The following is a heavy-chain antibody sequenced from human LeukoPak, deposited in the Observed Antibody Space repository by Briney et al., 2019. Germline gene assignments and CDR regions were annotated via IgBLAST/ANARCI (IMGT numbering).Heavy chain of an antibody. CDR3: ARDQRVTGRPDIDY. D-gene: IGHD6-6*01. CDR1: GFAFRNHW. Sequence: GGSLRLSCAASGFAFRNHWMHWVRQTPGKGLVWVSRISSDGSSTTYADSVKGRFTISRDNAKNTLYLQMNNLRAEDTAMYYCARDQRVTGRPDIDYWGQGTLVIVSS. CDR2: ISSDGSST. J-gene: IGHJ4*02. V-gene: IGHV3-74*03.